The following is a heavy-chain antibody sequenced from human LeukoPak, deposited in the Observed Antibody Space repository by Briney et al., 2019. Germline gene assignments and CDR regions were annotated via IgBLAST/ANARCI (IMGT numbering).Heavy chain of an antibody. CDR3: AREAYCGGDCYSGSSY. V-gene: IGHV4-34*01. D-gene: IGHD2-21*02. CDR1: GGSFSGYY. CDR2: INHSGST. Sequence: SETLSLTCAVYGGSFSGYYWSWLRQPPGKGLEWIGEINHSGSTNYNPSLKSRVTISVDTSKNQFSLKLSSVTAADTAVYYCAREAYCGGDCYSGSSYWGQGTLVTVSS. J-gene: IGHJ4*02.